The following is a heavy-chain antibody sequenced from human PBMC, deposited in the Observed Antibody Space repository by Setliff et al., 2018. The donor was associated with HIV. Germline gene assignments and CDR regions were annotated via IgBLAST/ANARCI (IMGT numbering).Heavy chain of an antibody. CDR3: IIAYRPPGGSYFPY. D-gene: IGHD1-26*01. CDR1: GFNFGDSF. CDR2: IRPKAYGGTA. J-gene: IGHJ4*02. Sequence: QPGGSLRLSCTVSGFNFGDSFMNWVRQAPGKGLEWVGFIRPKAYGGTAEYAASVKGRFTISKGEAKSIAYLQMSSLKTEDTAVYYCIIAYRPPGGSYFPYWGQGTLVTVSS. V-gene: IGHV3-49*04.